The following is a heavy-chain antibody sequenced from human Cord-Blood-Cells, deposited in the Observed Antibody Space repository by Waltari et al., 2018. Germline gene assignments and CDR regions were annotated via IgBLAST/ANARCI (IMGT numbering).Heavy chain of an antibody. CDR3: ASLGCSSTSCYDY. V-gene: IGHV4-59*01. CDR2: IYYNGST. J-gene: IGHJ4*02. D-gene: IGHD2-2*01. CDR1: GGSISSYY. Sequence: QVQLQESGPGLVKPSETLSLTCTVSGGSISSYYWSWIQQPPGQGLEWIGYIYYNGSTNYNPALKSRVTISVDTSKNQFSLKLSSVTAADTAVYYCASLGCSSTSCYDYWGQGTLVTVSS.